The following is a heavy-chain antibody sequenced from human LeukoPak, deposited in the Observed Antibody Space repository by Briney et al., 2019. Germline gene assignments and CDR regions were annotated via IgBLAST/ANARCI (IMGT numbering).Heavy chain of an antibody. J-gene: IGHJ4*02. CDR2: INPSGGST. CDR1: GYTFTSYY. D-gene: IGHD6-6*01. Sequence: ASVKVSCKASGYTFTSYYMHWVRQAPGQGLEWMGIINPSGGSTSYAQKFQGRVTMTRDTSTSTVYMELSSLRSDDTAVYYCANTIGARLMYFDYWGQGTLVTVSS. CDR3: ANTIGARLMYFDY. V-gene: IGHV1-46*01.